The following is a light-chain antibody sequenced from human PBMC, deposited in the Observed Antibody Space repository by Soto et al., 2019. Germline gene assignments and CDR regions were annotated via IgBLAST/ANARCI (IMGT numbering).Light chain of an antibody. J-gene: IGLJ2*01. CDR1: SGHSNYA. V-gene: IGLV4-69*01. CDR2: LNSDGSH. Sequence: QTVVTQSPSASASLGASVKLTCTLSSGHSNYAIAWHQQQSEKGPRYLMKLNSDGSHSKGDGIPDRFSGSSSGAERYLTISSLQSKDEADYYCQTWGSGIVVFGRGTKLTVL. CDR3: QTWGSGIVV.